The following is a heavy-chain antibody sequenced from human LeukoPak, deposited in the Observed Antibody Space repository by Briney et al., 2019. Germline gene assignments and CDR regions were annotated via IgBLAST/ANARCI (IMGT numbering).Heavy chain of an antibody. CDR2: IYHSGST. J-gene: IGHJ3*02. V-gene: IGHV4-38-2*02. D-gene: IGHD3-16*02. CDR3: ARDFGTPQTPSSYDYVWGSYRVDAFDI. Sequence: SETLSLTCTVSGYSISNGYYWGWIRQPPGKGLEWIGSIYHSGSTYYNPSLKSRVTISVDTSKNQFSLKLSSVTAADTAVYYCARDFGTPQTPSSYDYVWGSYRVDAFDIWGQGTMVTVSS. CDR1: GYSISNGYY.